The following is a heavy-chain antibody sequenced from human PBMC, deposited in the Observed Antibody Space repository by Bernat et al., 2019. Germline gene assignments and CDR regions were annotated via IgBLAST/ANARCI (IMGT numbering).Heavy chain of an antibody. D-gene: IGHD6-13*01. V-gene: IGHV3-30*18. CDR1: GFTFSSYG. Sequence: QVQLVESGGGVVQPGRSLRLSCAASGFTFSSYGMHWVRQAPGKGLEWVAVISNDGRNKYYADSVKDRLTISRDNSQNTLYLQMNSLRVEDTAVYYCAKERDSSNWY. J-gene: IGHJ2*01. CDR3: AKERDSSNWY. CDR2: ISNDGRNK.